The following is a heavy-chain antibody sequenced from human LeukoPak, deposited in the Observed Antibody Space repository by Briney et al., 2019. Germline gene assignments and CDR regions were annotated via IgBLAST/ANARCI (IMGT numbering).Heavy chain of an antibody. CDR1: GFAFNTYA. V-gene: IGHV3-33*01. CDR2: IWHDGSHK. D-gene: IGHD3-10*01. Sequence: GSLRLSCAASGFAFNTYAMHWVRQAPGQGLEWVALIWHDGSHKFYSNSVRGQFTISRDNSKNTVSLQMNNLRPEDTAVYYCARGIFGSGSYPDFWGQGTLVTVSS. CDR3: ARGIFGSGSYPDF. J-gene: IGHJ4*02.